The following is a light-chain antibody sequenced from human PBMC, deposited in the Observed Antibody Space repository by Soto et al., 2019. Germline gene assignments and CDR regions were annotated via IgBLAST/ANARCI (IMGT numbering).Light chain of an antibody. J-gene: IGKJ4*01. CDR3: QQDSSYSGLT. Sequence: DIQMTQSPSTLSASVGDRVTITCRASQSISSWLAWYQQKPGKAPKLLIFGVSSLDNGVPSRFSGSGSGTEFPLTIRSLQPYDFATYFCQQDSSYSGLTFGGGTNVEIK. CDR1: QSISSW. V-gene: IGKV1-5*03. CDR2: GVS.